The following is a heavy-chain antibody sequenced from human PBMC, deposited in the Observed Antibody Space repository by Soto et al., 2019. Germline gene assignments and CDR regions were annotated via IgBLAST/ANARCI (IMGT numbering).Heavy chain of an antibody. Sequence: EVQLGESGGGLVQPGGSLRLSCAASGFTFSSFWMSWVRQAPGKGLEWVANIWRDGNDKHYVGSVRGRFTISRDNARNSLYLQMSGLRGEDTAVYYCARGSTSFDSWGQGTLVTVSS. D-gene: IGHD2-2*01. CDR3: ARGSTSFDS. CDR1: GFTFSSFW. CDR2: IWRDGNDK. V-gene: IGHV3-7*01. J-gene: IGHJ4*02.